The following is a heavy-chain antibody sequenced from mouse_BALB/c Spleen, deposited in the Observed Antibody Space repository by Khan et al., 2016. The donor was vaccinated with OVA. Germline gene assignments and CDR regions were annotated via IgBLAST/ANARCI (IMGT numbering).Heavy chain of an antibody. J-gene: IGHJ2*01. Sequence: QIQLVQSGPELVRPGVSVKISCKGSGYTFTDYAMHWVKQSHAKSLEWIGLISTYSGNTNSKQKFKGKATMTVDKSSSTAYMELARLTSEDSAIXYCTRPAYDGYYDYWGQGTTLTVSS. CDR3: TRPAYDGYYDY. CDR1: GYTFTDYA. V-gene: IGHV1S137*01. D-gene: IGHD2-3*01. CDR2: ISTYSGNT.